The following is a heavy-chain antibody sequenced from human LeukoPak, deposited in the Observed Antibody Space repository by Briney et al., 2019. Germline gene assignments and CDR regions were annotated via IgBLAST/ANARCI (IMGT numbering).Heavy chain of an antibody. CDR2: IYYSGNT. CDR3: ARAGSYLGYFQH. V-gene: IGHV4-59*01. J-gene: IGHJ1*01. D-gene: IGHD1-26*01. CDR1: GGSNSSYY. Sequence: SETLSLTCTVSGGSNSSYYWSWIRQLPGKGLEWIGYIYYSGNTNYNPSLKSRVTISVDTSKNQFSLKLSSVTAADTAVYYCARAGSYLGYFQHWGQGTLVTVSS.